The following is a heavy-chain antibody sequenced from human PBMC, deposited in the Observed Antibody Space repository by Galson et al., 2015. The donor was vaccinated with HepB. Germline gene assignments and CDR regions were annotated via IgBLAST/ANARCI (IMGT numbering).Heavy chain of an antibody. CDR2: ISYDGSDK. D-gene: IGHD3-10*01. CDR1: GFTFSSYA. Sequence: SLRLSCAASGFTFSSYAMHWVRQAPGKGLEWVAVISYDGSDKHYADSVKGRFTISRDNSKNTLFFQMNSLRADDTAVYYCAATYGSGDVWHFDLWGRGTLVTVSS. CDR3: AATYGSGDVWHFDL. V-gene: IGHV3-30*04. J-gene: IGHJ2*01.